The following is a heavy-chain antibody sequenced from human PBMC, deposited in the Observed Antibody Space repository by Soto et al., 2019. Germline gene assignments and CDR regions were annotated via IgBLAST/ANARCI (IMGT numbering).Heavy chain of an antibody. CDR2: VSGSTSSAI. J-gene: IGHJ3*02. Sequence: EVQLLESGGGLVQPGGSLRLSCTASEFTFSNYAMSWVRQAPGKGLEWVSTVSGSTSSAIYYAYAVQGRFTISRDNSKNTVYLQMSSLRAEDTALYYCAKDLRWGRPRDGFDIWGQGTMVTVSS. V-gene: IGHV3-23*01. D-gene: IGHD2-21*02. CDR1: EFTFSNYA. CDR3: AKDLRWGRPRDGFDI.